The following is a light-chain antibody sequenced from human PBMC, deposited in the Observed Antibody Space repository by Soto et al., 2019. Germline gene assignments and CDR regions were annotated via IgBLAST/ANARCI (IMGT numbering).Light chain of an antibody. CDR2: GAS. CDR1: ETVSSH. J-gene: IGKJ1*01. Sequence: VVMTQSPATLSVSPGDIATLSCRASETVSSHLAWYHQKPGQAPRLLMYGASTRATGIPPRFRGSGSGTEFNLTISSLQSEDSGVYYCQKYNNWPLAFGQGTKVEVK. V-gene: IGKV3-15*01. CDR3: QKYNNWPLA.